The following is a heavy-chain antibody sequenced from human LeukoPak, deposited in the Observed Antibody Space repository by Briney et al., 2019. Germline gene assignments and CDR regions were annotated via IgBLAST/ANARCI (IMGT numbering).Heavy chain of an antibody. V-gene: IGHV4-30-4*01. Sequence: SETLSLTCTVSGGSISSENYSWSWIRQSPGEGLEWIGCTHQSGNTYYNPSLQSRVVISLDTSKNQFSLQLSSVTAADAAVYYCARDRVWGGSDAFDIWGQGTMVTVSS. CDR2: THQSGNT. CDR1: GGSISSENYS. D-gene: IGHD5-12*01. J-gene: IGHJ3*02. CDR3: ARDRVWGGSDAFDI.